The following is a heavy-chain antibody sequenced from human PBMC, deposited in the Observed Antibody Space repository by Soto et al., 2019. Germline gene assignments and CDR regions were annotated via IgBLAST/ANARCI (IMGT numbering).Heavy chain of an antibody. J-gene: IGHJ6*02. D-gene: IGHD5-12*01. CDR2: IYYSGST. CDR3: ARDGRSLQFDDGMDV. Sequence: QVQLQESGPGLVKPSQTLSLTCTVSGGSISSGGYYWSWIRQHPGKGLAWIGYIYYSGSTYYNPSLKSRVTISVDTSKNQFSLKLSSVTAADTAVYYCARDGRSLQFDDGMDVWGQGTTVTVSS. V-gene: IGHV4-31*03. CDR1: GGSISSGGYY.